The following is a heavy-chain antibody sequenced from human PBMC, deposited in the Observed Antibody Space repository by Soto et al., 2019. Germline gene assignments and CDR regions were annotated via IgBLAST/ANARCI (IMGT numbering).Heavy chain of an antibody. Sequence: QVQLVQSGAEVKKPGASVKVSCKASGYTFPNYGITWVRQAPGQGLEWMGWISAYNGNTKYAQVLEGRVTMTTDTSTSKAYMTLRTLSSDDTAAYYCARDYKQTQKCYYGLEVWGQGTMVTVS. V-gene: IGHV1-18*01. J-gene: IGHJ6*02. D-gene: IGHD3-10*01. CDR3: ARDYKQTQKCYYGLEV. CDR1: GYTFPNYG. CDR2: ISAYNGNT.